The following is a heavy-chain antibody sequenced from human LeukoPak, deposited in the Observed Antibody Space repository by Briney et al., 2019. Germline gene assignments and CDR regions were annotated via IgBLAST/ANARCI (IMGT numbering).Heavy chain of an antibody. CDR3: GKTNDDFLTGYKFFDY. Sequence: PGGSLRLSCAASGFTVSSSYMSWVRQAPGKGLEWVSVIYSGGSTYNADSVKGRFPIPRNNSKNKLYLQIDSLRAGGTAVYYCGKTNDDFLTGYKFFDYWGQGTLVTVSS. V-gene: IGHV3-53*01. CDR2: IYSGGST. J-gene: IGHJ4*02. CDR1: GFTVSSSY. D-gene: IGHD3-9*01.